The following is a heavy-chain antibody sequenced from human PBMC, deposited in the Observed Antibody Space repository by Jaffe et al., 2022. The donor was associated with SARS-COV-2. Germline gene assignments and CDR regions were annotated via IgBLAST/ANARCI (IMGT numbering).Heavy chain of an antibody. D-gene: IGHD3-22*01. J-gene: IGHJ6*03. CDR2: ISFDGSNK. CDR1: GFTFSNYA. Sequence: QVQLVESGGGVVQPGRSLRLSCAASGFTFSNYAMHLVRQAPGKGLEWVALISFDGSNKYYADSVMGRFTISRDNSKNTLYLQMNSLRAEDTAVYYCARAGYYYRYYYYYMDVWGKGTTVTVSS. V-gene: IGHV3-30*04. CDR3: ARAGYYYRYYYYYMDV.